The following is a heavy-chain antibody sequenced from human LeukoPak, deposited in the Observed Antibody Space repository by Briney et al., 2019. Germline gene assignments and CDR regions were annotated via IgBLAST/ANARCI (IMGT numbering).Heavy chain of an antibody. J-gene: IGHJ6*03. CDR2: IYTSGST. D-gene: IGHD3-22*01. CDR3: AREHYYDSSGYYYRGYYYYYYMDV. CDR1: GGSFSSYY. Sequence: SETLSLTCAVYGGSFSSYYWSWIRQPAGKGLEWIGRIYTSGSTNYNPSLKSRVTMSVDTSKNQFSLKLSSVTAADTAVYYCAREHYYDSSGYYYRGYYYYYYMDVWGKGTTVTISS. V-gene: IGHV4-4*07.